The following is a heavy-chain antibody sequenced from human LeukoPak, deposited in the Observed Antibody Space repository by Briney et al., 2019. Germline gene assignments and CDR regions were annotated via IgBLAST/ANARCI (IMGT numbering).Heavy chain of an antibody. J-gene: IGHJ6*02. CDR3: ARDLYCSGGSCYPHPYYYYGMDV. Sequence: GASVKVSCKASGYTFTSYGISWVRQAPGQGLEWMGWISAYNGNTNYAQKLQGRVTMTTDTSTSTAYMELRSLRSDDTAVYYCARDLYCSGGSCYPHPYYYYGMDVWGQGTTVTVSS. CDR1: GYTFTSYG. D-gene: IGHD2-15*01. V-gene: IGHV1-18*01. CDR2: ISAYNGNT.